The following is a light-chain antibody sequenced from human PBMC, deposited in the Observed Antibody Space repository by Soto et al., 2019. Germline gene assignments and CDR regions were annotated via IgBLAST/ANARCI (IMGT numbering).Light chain of an antibody. V-gene: IGLV1-47*01. Sequence: SVLTQPPLASGAPRQRGPISCSGSSPKGGVKFLYWYQHLPGTAPKLLIYRNDQRPSGVPDRFSGSKSGTSSSLAISGLRYEDEADYYCAAWDDSLRGRVFGTGTKVTVL. J-gene: IGLJ1*01. CDR2: RND. CDR1: SPKGGVKF. CDR3: AAWDDSLRGRV.